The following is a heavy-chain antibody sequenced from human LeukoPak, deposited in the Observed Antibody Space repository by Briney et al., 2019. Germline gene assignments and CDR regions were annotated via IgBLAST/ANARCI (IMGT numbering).Heavy chain of an antibody. V-gene: IGHV4-59*08. CDR2: ICYSGNT. CDR1: GGSISSYY. Sequence: SETLSLTCTVSGGSISSYYWSWIRQPPGKGLEWIGYICYSGNTNYNPSLKSRVTISVDTSKNQFSLKLSSVTAADAAVYYCASLSVHFDYWGQGTLVTVSS. J-gene: IGHJ4*02. CDR3: ASLSVHFDY.